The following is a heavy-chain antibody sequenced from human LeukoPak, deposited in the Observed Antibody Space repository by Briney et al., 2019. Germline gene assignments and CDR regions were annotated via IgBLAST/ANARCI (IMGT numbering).Heavy chain of an antibody. V-gene: IGHV3-30*02. J-gene: IGHJ4*02. CDR3: ACESRTFGGVIGNS. CDR2: IRFDGSNK. CDR1: GFTFSSYA. Sequence: GGSLRLSCAASGFTFSSYAMSWVRQAPGKGLEWVAFIRFDGSNKYYADSVKGRFTISRDNSKNTLYLQMNSLRPEDTAVYFCACESRTFGGVIGNSWGQGTLVTVSS. D-gene: IGHD3-16*02.